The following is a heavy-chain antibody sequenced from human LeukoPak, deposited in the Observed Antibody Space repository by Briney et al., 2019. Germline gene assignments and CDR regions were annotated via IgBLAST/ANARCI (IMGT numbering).Heavy chain of an antibody. D-gene: IGHD6-19*01. CDR3: ARVSSGWFFDY. V-gene: IGHV4-30-4*08. Sequence: PSETLSLTCTVSGGSISSGDYYWSWIRQPPGKGLEWIGYIYYSGSTYYNPSLKSRVTISVDTSKNQFSLKLGSVTAADTAVYYCARVSSGWFFDYWGQGTLVTVSS. J-gene: IGHJ4*02. CDR2: IYYSGST. CDR1: GGSISSGDYY.